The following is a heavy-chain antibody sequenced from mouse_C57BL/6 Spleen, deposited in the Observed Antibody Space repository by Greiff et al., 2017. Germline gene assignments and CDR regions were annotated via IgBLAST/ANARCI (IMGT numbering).Heavy chain of an antibody. CDR1: GYTFPSYW. V-gene: IGHV1-72*01. Sequence: QVQLQQPGAELVKPGASVQLSCKASGYTFPSYWLHLVKQRPGRCLAWIGRIDPNSGGTKYNAKFKSKATLTVDKPSSTAYMQLSSLTSEDSAVYYCARRSNGPFDYWGQGTTLTVSS. D-gene: IGHD1-1*02. CDR3: ARRSNGPFDY. CDR2: IDPNSGGT. J-gene: IGHJ2*01.